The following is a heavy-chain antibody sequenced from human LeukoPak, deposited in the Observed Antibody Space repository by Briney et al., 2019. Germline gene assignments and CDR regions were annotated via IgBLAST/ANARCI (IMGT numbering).Heavy chain of an antibody. J-gene: IGHJ3*02. CDR1: GFTFSSYA. Sequence: GGSLRLSCAASGFTFSSYAMSWVRQAPGKGLEWVSAISGSGGSTYYADSVKGRFTISRDNSKNTLYLQMNSLRAEDTAVYYCAKVEGGVRRRYFDWRDAFDIWGQGTMVTVSS. CDR2: ISGSGGST. D-gene: IGHD3-9*01. CDR3: AKVEGGVRRRYFDWRDAFDI. V-gene: IGHV3-23*01.